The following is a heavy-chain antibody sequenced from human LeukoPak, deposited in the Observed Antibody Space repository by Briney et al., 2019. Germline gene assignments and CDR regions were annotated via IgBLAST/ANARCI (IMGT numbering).Heavy chain of an antibody. CDR2: IYPHDSES. D-gene: IGHD6-19*01. J-gene: IGHJ4*02. CDR3: ATSRRSGWYFDY. Sequence: SGECLKISCKASGYTFANYWIGWVRQMPGKGLEWMGIIYPHDSESAYSPSFQGQVTISADKSTSTAYLQWSSLKAPDTAMYYCATSRRSGWYFDYWGQGTLVTVSS. CDR1: GYTFANYW. V-gene: IGHV5-51*01.